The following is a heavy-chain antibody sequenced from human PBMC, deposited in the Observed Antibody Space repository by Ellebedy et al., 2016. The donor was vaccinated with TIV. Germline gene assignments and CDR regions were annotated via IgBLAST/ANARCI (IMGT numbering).Heavy chain of an antibody. V-gene: IGHV4-59*13. CDR1: GGSMSTYY. Sequence: SETLSLXXTVSGGSMSTYYWNWIRQSPGKGLEWIGSIYSSGKIDYNPSLKSRVSISIDMSKNQFSLKLRSVTAADTAVYYCARDNWFNPWGQGTLVIVSS. CDR2: IYSSGKI. J-gene: IGHJ5*02. CDR3: ARDNWFNP.